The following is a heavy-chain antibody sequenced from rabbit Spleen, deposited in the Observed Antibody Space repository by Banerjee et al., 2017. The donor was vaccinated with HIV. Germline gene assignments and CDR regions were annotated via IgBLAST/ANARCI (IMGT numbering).Heavy chain of an antibody. V-gene: IGHV1S45*01. J-gene: IGHJ4*01. Sequence: QEQLEESGGGLVKPEGSLTLTCKASGFDLSSYYYMCWVRQAPGKGLEWIACIDSGSSGFTYFANWAKGRFTISKTSSTTVTLQMTSLTAADTATYFCARDTRDPAHGGYGVGGFDLWGQGTLVTVS. CDR1: GFDLSSYYY. CDR3: ARDTRDPAHGGYGVGGFDL. D-gene: IGHD1-1*01. CDR2: IDSGSSGFT.